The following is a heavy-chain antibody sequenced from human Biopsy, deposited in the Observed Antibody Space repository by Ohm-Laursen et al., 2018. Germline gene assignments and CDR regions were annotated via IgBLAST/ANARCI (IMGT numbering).Heavy chain of an antibody. CDR3: ARHGSQGYCTGGSCVDY. D-gene: IGHD2-15*01. V-gene: IGHV4-39*01. CDR2: IYYRGNT. Sequence: SDTLSLTCAVSGGSISSNYYYWGWIRQPPGKGLEWIGSIYYRGNTNYNPSLKSRVTISVDTSKNQVPLKLISATAADTAVFYCARHGSQGYCTGGSCVDYWGQGALVTVSS. J-gene: IGHJ4*02. CDR1: GGSISSNYYY.